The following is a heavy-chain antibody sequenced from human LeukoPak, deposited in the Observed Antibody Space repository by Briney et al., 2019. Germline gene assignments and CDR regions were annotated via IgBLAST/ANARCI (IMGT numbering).Heavy chain of an antibody. J-gene: IGHJ4*02. Sequence: GGSLRLSCAASGFTFSSYGMTWVRQAPGKGLEWVATIGESGGTTYYADSVKGRFTISRDNSKNTLYLQMNSLRAEDTAVYFCARGAFYDYWGQETLVTVSS. CDR2: IGESGGTT. D-gene: IGHD2/OR15-2a*01. CDR1: GFTFSSYG. CDR3: ARGAFYDY. V-gene: IGHV3-23*01.